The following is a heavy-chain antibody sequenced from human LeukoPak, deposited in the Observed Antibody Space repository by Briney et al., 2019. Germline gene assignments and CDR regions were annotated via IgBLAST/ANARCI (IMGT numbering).Heavy chain of an antibody. J-gene: IGHJ5*02. CDR2: INPSGGTT. CDR3: ARDPCSGGSRHNWFDP. V-gene: IGHV1-46*01. CDR1: GYTFISYF. D-gene: IGHD2-15*01. Sequence: ASVKVSCKPSGYTFISYFMHWVRQAPGQGLGWMGIINPSGGTTSYAQKFQGRVTMTRDTSTSTVYMELSSLRSDDTAVYYCARDPCSGGSRHNWFDPWGQGTLVTVSS.